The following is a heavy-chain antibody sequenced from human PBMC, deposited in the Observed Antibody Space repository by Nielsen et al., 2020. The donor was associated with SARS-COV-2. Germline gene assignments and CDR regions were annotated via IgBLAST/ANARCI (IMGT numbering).Heavy chain of an antibody. CDR3: ARGKLTATVFNYYYGMDV. J-gene: IGHJ6*02. CDR2: INPNSGAT. D-gene: IGHD5-18*01. V-gene: IGHV1-8*02. Sequence: ASVKVSCKASGYTFTSYGISWVRQAPGQGLEWMGRINPNSGATIYAQKFQGRVTMTRDTSISTAYMELSSLRSEDTAVYYCARGKLTATVFNYYYGMDVWGQGTTVTVSS. CDR1: GYTFTSYG.